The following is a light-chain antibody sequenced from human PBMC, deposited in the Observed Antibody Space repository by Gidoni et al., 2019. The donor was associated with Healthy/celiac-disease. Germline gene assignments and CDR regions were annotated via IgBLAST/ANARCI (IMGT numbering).Light chain of an antibody. CDR1: QSVNSD. CDR3: QQYKNWQT. CDR2: GAS. J-gene: IGKJ1*01. Sequence: EIVMTQSPATRSVSPGERATRTCRASQSVNSDLAWYHQKPGQAPRILIDGASTRATGIPARFSGSGSETKFTLTISRLESEEFAVCYCQQYKNWQTFXXXTKVEIK. V-gene: IGKV3-15*01.